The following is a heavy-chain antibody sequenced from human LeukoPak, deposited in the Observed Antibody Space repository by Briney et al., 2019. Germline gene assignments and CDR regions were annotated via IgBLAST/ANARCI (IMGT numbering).Heavy chain of an antibody. CDR3: TRGYVGIDY. CDR2: INTDGSST. J-gene: IGHJ4*02. V-gene: IGHV3-74*01. Sequence: GGSLRLSCAAPGFTFSSYSMNWVRRAPGKGLVWVSRINTDGSSTIYADSVKGRFTISRDNAKNTLYLQMNSLRAEDTAVYYCTRGYVGIDYWGQGTLVTVSS. D-gene: IGHD5-12*01. CDR1: GFTFSSYS.